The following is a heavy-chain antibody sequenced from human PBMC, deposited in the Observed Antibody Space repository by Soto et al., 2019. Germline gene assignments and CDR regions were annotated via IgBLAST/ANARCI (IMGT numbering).Heavy chain of an antibody. CDR3: ARSIAAAGTGWFDP. J-gene: IGHJ5*02. CDR1: GGSISSSSYY. Sequence: QLQLQESGPGLVKPSETLSLTCTVSGGSISSSSYYWGWIRQPPGKGLEWIGSIYYSGSTYYNPSLKNGVTISVDTSKNQFSLKLSSVTAADTAVYYCARSIAAAGTGWFDPWGQGTLVTVSS. V-gene: IGHV4-39*01. CDR2: IYYSGST. D-gene: IGHD6-13*01.